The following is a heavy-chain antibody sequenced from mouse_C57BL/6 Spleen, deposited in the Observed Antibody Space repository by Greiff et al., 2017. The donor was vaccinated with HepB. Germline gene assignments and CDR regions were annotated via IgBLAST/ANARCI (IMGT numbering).Heavy chain of an antibody. Sequence: QVQLKQSGAELVRPGTSVKVSCKASGYAFTNYLIEWVKQRPGQGLEWIGVINPGRGGTNYNEKFKGKATLTADKSSSTAYMQLSSLTSEDAAVYFCARDYYGNAMDYWGQGTSVTGSS. CDR2: INPGRGGT. CDR1: GYAFTNYL. CDR3: ARDYYGNAMDY. V-gene: IGHV1-54*01. D-gene: IGHD1-1*01. J-gene: IGHJ4*01.